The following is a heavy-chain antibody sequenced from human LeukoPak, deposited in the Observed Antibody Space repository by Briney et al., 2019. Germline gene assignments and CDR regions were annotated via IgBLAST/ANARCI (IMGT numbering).Heavy chain of an antibody. V-gene: IGHV3-21*04. J-gene: IGHJ6*02. CDR1: GFTFSSYT. CDR2: ISRSSSYI. Sequence: TPGGSLRLSCAASGFTFSSYTMNWVRQAPGKGLEWVSSISRSSSYIYYADSMKGRFTISRDNAKNSLYLQMNSLRAEDTAVYYCARDHPAAYGMDVWGQGTTVTVSS. CDR3: ARDHPAAYGMDV.